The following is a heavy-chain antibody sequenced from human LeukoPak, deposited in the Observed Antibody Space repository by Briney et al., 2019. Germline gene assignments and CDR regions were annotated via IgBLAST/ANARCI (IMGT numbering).Heavy chain of an antibody. CDR3: ARGSGRAGKYYYDSSGYLLDY. V-gene: IGHV1-8*01. D-gene: IGHD3-22*01. CDR1: GYTFTSYD. J-gene: IGHJ4*02. Sequence: ASVKVSCKASGYTFTSYDINWVRQATGQGLEWMGWMNPNSGNTGYAQKFQGRVTMTRNTSISTAYMELSSLRSEDTAVYYCARGSGRAGKYYYDSSGYLLDYWGQGTLVTVSS. CDR2: MNPNSGNT.